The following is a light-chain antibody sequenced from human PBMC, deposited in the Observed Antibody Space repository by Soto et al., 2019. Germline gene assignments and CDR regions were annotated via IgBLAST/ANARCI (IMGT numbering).Light chain of an antibody. CDR2: ATS. V-gene: IGKV1-39*01. CDR1: QSISRY. Sequence: DIQTTQSPSSLSASVGDRVTITCRASQSISRYLNWYQQKPGKAPKLLIYATSNLRSGVPPRFSGNGSGTDFTLTISGLQPADFATYYCQQSYSAPFTFGGGTKVEI. CDR3: QQSYSAPFT. J-gene: IGKJ4*01.